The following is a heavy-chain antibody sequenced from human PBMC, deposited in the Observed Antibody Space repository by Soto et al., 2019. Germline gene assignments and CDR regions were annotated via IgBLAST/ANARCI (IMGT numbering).Heavy chain of an antibody. CDR1: GFSLTTSEMR. J-gene: IGHJ4*02. CDR3: AHSVPCRQLVH. V-gene: IGHV2-5*02. CDR2: IDWDDDK. Sequence: QITLKESGPTLVKPTQTLTLTCTFSGFSLTTSEMRVGWIRQPPGKALEWLALIDWDDDKRYSPSLKSRLTNSKDTTKNQVVLTMTNMDPVDTATYYCAHSVPCRQLVHWGQGTLVTVSS. D-gene: IGHD2-2*01.